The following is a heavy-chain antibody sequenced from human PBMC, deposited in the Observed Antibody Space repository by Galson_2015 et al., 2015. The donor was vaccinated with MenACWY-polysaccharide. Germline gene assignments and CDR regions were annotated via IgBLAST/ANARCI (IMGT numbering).Heavy chain of an antibody. CDR3: ARNTGYYDSSGYNDAFDI. D-gene: IGHD3-22*01. Sequence: SCKASGYTFTGYYMHWVRQAPGQGLEWMGRINPNSGGTNYAQKFQGRVTMTRDTSISTAYMELSRLRSDDTAVYYCARNTGYYDSSGYNDAFDIWGQGTMVTVSS. J-gene: IGHJ3*02. V-gene: IGHV1-2*06. CDR1: GYTFTGYY. CDR2: INPNSGGT.